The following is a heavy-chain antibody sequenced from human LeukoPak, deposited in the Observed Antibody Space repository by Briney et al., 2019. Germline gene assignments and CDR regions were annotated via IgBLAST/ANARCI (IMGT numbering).Heavy chain of an antibody. V-gene: IGHV3-30*02. Sequence: GGSLRLSCAASGFTFSNHGMHWVRQAPGKGLDWVAFIRYDGSKKYYADSVKGRFTISRDNSKNTLFLQMNSLRAEDTAVYYRAKDLGFGAYWGQGTLVTVSS. CDR1: GFTFSNHG. CDR3: AKDLGFGAY. D-gene: IGHD3-10*01. CDR2: IRYDGSKK. J-gene: IGHJ4*02.